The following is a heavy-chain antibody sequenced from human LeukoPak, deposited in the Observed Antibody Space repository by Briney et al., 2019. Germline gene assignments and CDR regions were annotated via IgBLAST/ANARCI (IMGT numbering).Heavy chain of an antibody. CDR3: ARVGWQQLADY. D-gene: IGHD6-13*01. V-gene: IGHV4-59*01. J-gene: IGHJ4*02. CDR1: GGSISSYY. CDR2: IYYSGST. Sequence: PSETLSLTCTVSGGSISSYYWSWIRQPPGKGLEWIGYIYYSGSTNYNPSLKSRVTISVDTSKNQSSLKLSSVTAADTAVYYCARVGWQQLADYWGQGTPVTVSS.